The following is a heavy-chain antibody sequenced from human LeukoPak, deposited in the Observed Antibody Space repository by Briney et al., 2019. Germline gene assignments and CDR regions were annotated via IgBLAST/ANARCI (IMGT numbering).Heavy chain of an antibody. CDR2: ISGSGGST. J-gene: IGHJ4*02. CDR1: GFTFSSYA. Sequence: PGGSLRLSCAASGFTFSSYAMSWVRQAPGKGLEWVSAISGSGGSTYYADSVKGRFTISRDNSKNTLYLQMNSLRAEDTAVYYCAKERPYDSSGTRRYFDYWGQGTLVTVSS. D-gene: IGHD3-22*01. CDR3: AKERPYDSSGTRRYFDY. V-gene: IGHV3-23*01.